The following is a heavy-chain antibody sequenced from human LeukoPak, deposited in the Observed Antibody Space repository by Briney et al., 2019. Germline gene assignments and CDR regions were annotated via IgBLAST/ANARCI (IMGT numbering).Heavy chain of an antibody. Sequence: SETLSLTCAVSGGSISSGGYSWSWIRQPPGKGLEWIGYIYHSGSTYYNPSLESRVTISVDRSKNQFSLKLSSVTAADTAVYYCARFMVRGPYYFDYWGRGTLVTVSS. D-gene: IGHD3-10*01. J-gene: IGHJ4*02. CDR1: GGSISSGGYS. V-gene: IGHV4-30-2*01. CDR2: IYHSGST. CDR3: ARFMVRGPYYFDY.